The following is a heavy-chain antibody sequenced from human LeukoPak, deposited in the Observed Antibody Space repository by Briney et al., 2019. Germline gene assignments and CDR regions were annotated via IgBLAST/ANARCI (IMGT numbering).Heavy chain of an antibody. V-gene: IGHV4-34*01. Sequence: SETLSLTCAVYGGSFNGYSWSWIRQPPGKGLEWIGEINHSGGTDYNPSLKSRVTKSVDTSKNQFSLKLRSVTAADTAVYYCARVCLWGGSCYVYYNGMDVWGQGTTVTVSS. CDR3: ARVCLWGGSCYVYYNGMDV. J-gene: IGHJ6*02. D-gene: IGHD2-15*01. CDR1: GGSFNGYS. CDR2: INHSGGT.